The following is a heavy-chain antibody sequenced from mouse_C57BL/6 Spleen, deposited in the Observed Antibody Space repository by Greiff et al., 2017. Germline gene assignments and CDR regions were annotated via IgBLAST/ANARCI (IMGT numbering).Heavy chain of an antibody. V-gene: IGHV1-26*01. CDR2: INPNNGGT. CDR1: GYTFTDYY. J-gene: IGHJ4*01. Sequence: EVQLQQSGPELVKPGASVKISCKASGYTFTDYYMNWVKQSHGKSLEWIGDINPNNGGTSYNQKFKGKATLTVDKSSSTAYMELRSLTSEDSAVYYCAREDGRAMDYWGQGTSVTVSS. CDR3: AREDGRAMDY.